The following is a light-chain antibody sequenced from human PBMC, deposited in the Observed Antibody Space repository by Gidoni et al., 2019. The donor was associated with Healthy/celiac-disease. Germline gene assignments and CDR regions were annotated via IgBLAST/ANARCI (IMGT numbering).Light chain of an antibody. CDR3: QSADSSGTYNYV. CDR2: KDS. J-gene: IGLJ1*01. V-gene: IGLV3-25*03. Sequence: SYELTQPPSVSVAPGQTARITCSGDALPKEYAPWYQQKPGQAPVVVIYKDSERPSGIPERFSGSSSGTTVTLTISGVQAEDEADYYCQSADSSGTYNYVFGTGTKVTVL. CDR1: ALPKEY.